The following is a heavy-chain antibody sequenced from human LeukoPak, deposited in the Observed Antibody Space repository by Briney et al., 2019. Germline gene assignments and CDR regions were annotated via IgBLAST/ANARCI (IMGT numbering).Heavy chain of an antibody. CDR2: IYYSGST. CDR3: ARRHHNWDY. D-gene: IGHD5-24*01. CDR1: GGSISSSSYY. Sequence: PSETLSLTCTVSGGSISSSSYYWGWIRQPPGKGLEWIGSIYYSGSTYYNPSLKSRVTISVDTSKNQFSLKLSSVTAADTAVYYCARRHHNWDYWGQGTLVTVSS. J-gene: IGHJ4*02. V-gene: IGHV4-39*01.